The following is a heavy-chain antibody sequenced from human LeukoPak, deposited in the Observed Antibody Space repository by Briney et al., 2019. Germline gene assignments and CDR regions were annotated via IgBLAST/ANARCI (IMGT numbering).Heavy chain of an antibody. D-gene: IGHD6-19*01. CDR1: GGTXSSYA. V-gene: IGHV1-69*04. Sequence: SVKVSCKASGGTXSSYAISGVRQAPGQGLEWMGRIIPILGIANYAQKFQGRVTITADKSTSTAYMELSSLRSEDTAVYYCAREAGIAVAGKDYWGQGTLVTVSS. CDR3: AREAGIAVAGKDY. J-gene: IGHJ4*02. CDR2: IIPILGIA.